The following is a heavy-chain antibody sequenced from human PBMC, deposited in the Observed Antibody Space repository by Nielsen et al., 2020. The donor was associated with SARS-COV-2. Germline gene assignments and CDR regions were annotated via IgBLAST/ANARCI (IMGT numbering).Heavy chain of an antibody. Sequence: SETLSLTCTVSGGSISSYYWSWIRQPPGKGLEWIGYIYYSGSTNYNPSLKSRVTISVDTSKNQFSLKLSSVTAADTAVYYCARYARKGRDYYYGMDIWGQGTTVTVSS. J-gene: IGHJ6*02. D-gene: IGHD2-2*01. CDR2: IYYSGST. V-gene: IGHV4-59*01. CDR1: GGSISSYY. CDR3: ARYARKGRDYYYGMDI.